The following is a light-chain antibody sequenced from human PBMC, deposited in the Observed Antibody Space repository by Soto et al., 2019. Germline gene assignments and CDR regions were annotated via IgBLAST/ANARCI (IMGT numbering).Light chain of an antibody. Sequence: DIQMTQSPSTLSASVGDRVTITCRASQSISSYLNWYQQKPGTAPKLLIYTASSLQSGVPSRFSGSGSGTDFTLTISSLQPEDFATYYCQPSHSTPLTFGGGTKVDIK. V-gene: IGKV1-39*01. CDR2: TAS. CDR1: QSISSY. CDR3: QPSHSTPLT. J-gene: IGKJ4*01.